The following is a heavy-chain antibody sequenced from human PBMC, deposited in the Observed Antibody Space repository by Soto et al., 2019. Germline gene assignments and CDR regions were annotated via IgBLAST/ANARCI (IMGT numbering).Heavy chain of an antibody. J-gene: IGHJ4*02. Sequence: QVQLVQSGAEVKKPGSSVKVSCKASGGTFSSYAISWVRQAPGQGLEWMGGIIPIFSTANYAQNFEGRVTTTANESTSTTCRELSSLRSEDTAVYYCARALYYDDSSGYYRPYYFDYWGQGTLVTVSS. CDR2: IIPIFSTA. CDR1: GGTFSSYA. D-gene: IGHD3-22*01. V-gene: IGHV1-69*01. CDR3: ARALYYDDSSGYYRPYYFDY.